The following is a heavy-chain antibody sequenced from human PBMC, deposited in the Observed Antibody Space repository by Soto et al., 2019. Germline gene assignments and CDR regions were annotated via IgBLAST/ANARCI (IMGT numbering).Heavy chain of an antibody. Sequence: SETLSLTCTVSGGSISSGDYYWSWIRQPPGKGLEWIGYIYYSGSTYYNPSLKSRVTISVDTSKNQFSLKLSSVTAADTAVYYCARANVGEFGELLPVFGYYYGMDVWGQGTTVTVSS. D-gene: IGHD3-10*01. CDR1: GGSISSGDYY. J-gene: IGHJ6*02. CDR2: IYYSGST. V-gene: IGHV4-30-4*01. CDR3: ARANVGEFGELLPVFGYYYGMDV.